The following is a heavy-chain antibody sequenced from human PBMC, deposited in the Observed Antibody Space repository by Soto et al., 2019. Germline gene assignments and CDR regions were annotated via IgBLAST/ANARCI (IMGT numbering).Heavy chain of an antibody. D-gene: IGHD1-26*01. CDR1: GGTFSSYA. V-gene: IGHV1-69*13. Sequence: SVKVSCKASGGTFSSYAISWVRQAPGQGLEWMGGIIPIFGTANYAQKFQGRVTITADESTSTAYMELSSLRSEDTAVYYCASPSGSYRAYFDYWGQGTLVTVSS. CDR3: ASPSGSYRAYFDY. J-gene: IGHJ4*02. CDR2: IIPIFGTA.